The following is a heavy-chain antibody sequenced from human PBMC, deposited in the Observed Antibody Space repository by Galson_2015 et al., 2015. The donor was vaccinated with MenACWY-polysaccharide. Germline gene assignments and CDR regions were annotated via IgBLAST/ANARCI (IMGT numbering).Heavy chain of an antibody. Sequence: SLRLSCAASGFTFSSYWMHWVRQTPGKGLVWVSRISSEGTTISYADSVKGRFTVSRDNAKNTLYLHMNSLRVEDTAVYYCASLGGMGAPYGPDYWGQGTLVTVSS. CDR3: ASLGGMGAPYGPDY. V-gene: IGHV3-74*01. CDR2: ISSEGTTI. D-gene: IGHD1-26*01. CDR1: GFTFSSYW. J-gene: IGHJ4*02.